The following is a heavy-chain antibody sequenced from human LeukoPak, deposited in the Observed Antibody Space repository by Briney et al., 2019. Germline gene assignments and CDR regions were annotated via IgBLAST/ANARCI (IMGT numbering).Heavy chain of an antibody. CDR2: ISSTGATT. CDR1: GFTLTNYA. CDR3: AKDLRGNYFYQYGMDV. J-gene: IGHJ6*02. Sequence: GGSLRLSCAASGFTLTNYAMNWVRQAPGKGLEWVSCISSTGATTYYAGSVKGRFTISRDNSKNTLYLQMNSLRVEDTAVYYCAKDLRGNYFYQYGMDVWGQGTTVTVSS. D-gene: IGHD1-7*01. V-gene: IGHV3-23*01.